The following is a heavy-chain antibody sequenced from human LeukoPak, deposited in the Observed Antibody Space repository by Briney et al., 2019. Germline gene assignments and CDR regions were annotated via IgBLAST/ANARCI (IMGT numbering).Heavy chain of an antibody. V-gene: IGHV3-23*01. CDR2: ISGSGGST. CDR3: AKPLVNGGSYPDSIDY. D-gene: IGHD1-26*01. Sequence: GGSLRLSCAASGFTFSSYAMSWVRQAPGKGLEWVSAISGSGGSTYYADSVKGRFTISRDNSKNTLYLQMNSLRAEDTAVYYCAKPLVNGGSYPDSIDYWGQGTLVTVSS. CDR1: GFTFSSYA. J-gene: IGHJ4*02.